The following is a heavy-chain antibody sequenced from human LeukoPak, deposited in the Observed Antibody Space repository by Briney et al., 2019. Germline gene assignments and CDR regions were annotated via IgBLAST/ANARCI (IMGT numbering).Heavy chain of an antibody. CDR3: ARLYYYASSGYDALDI. CDR1: GYTFTIYD. Sequence: ASVTVSCKTSGYTFTIYDINWVRQVTGQGLEWVGGMDGNSGKTAYAQKFLGRVTISRNTSISTAYMELSSLRAEDTGVYYCARLYYYASSGYDALDIWGQGTMVAVSS. V-gene: IGHV1-8*01. J-gene: IGHJ3*02. D-gene: IGHD3-22*01. CDR2: MDGNSGKT.